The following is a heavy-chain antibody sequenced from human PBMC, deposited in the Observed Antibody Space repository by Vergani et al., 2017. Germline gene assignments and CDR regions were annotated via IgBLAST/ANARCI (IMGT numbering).Heavy chain of an antibody. V-gene: IGHV3-53*04. Sequence: EVQLVESGGGLVQPGGSLRLSCAASGFTVSSNYMSWVRQAPGKGLEWVSVIYSGGSNYYADSVKGRFTISRHNSKNTLYPQMNSLRSEEPAVYYCARDKRWLQSGGYYYYGMDVWGQGTTVTVSS. CDR2: IYSGGSN. CDR1: GFTVSSNY. CDR3: ARDKRWLQSGGYYYYGMDV. J-gene: IGHJ6*02. D-gene: IGHD5-24*01.